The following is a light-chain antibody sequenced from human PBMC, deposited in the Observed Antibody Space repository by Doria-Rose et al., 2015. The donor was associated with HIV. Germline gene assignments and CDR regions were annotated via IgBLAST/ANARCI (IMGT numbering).Light chain of an antibody. CDR1: QSLLYTSKHY. CDR3: QQYYDTPS. J-gene: IGKJ3*01. V-gene: IGKV4-1*01. CDR2: SSS. Sequence: DIQLTQSPESLGMSLGERATLNCKSNQSLLYTSKHYLAWYQQKPGQHPKLLIYSSSTRQSLVPARFSGSGSGTDFTLTISSLEAEDVAVYYCQQYYDTPSFGPGTTVDIK.